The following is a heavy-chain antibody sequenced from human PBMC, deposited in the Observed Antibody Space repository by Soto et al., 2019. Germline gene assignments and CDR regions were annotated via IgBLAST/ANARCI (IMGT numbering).Heavy chain of an antibody. V-gene: IGHV3-48*01. CDR1: GFTFSSYS. Sequence: EVQVVESGGGLVQPGGSLRLSCAASGFTFSSYSMNWVRQAPGKGLEWVSYISSSSSTIYYADSVKGRFTISRDNAKNPLYLQVTSLRAEDTAVYYCARIGRLRWGDYWGQGTLVTVSS. D-gene: IGHD4-17*01. CDR3: ARIGRLRWGDY. CDR2: ISSSSSTI. J-gene: IGHJ4*02.